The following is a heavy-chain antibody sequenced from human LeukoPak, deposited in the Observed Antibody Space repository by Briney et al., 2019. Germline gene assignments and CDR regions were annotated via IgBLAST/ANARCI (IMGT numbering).Heavy chain of an antibody. CDR3: ARVQTYYDFWSGSPPQHWFDP. CDR2: ISGSGGST. V-gene: IGHV3-23*01. D-gene: IGHD3-3*01. J-gene: IGHJ5*02. CDR1: GFTFSSYA. Sequence: PGGSLRLSCAASGFTFSSYAMSWVRQAPGKGLEWVSAISGSGGSTYYADSVKGRFTISRDNSKNTLYLQMNSLRAEDTAVYYCARVQTYYDFWSGSPPQHWFDPWGQGTLVTVSS.